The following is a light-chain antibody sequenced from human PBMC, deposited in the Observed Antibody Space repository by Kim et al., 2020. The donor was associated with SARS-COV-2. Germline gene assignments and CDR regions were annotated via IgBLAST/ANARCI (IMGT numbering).Light chain of an antibody. V-gene: IGLV2-14*04. CDR1: SSDVGGYNY. J-gene: IGLJ3*02. CDR2: DVS. CDR3: SSYTSSSTLV. Sequence: GQSITISCTGTSSDVGGYNYVSWYQQHPGKAPKHMIYDVSKRPSGVSNRFSGSKSGNTASLTISGLKAEDEADYYCSSYTSSSTLVFGGVTKLTVL.